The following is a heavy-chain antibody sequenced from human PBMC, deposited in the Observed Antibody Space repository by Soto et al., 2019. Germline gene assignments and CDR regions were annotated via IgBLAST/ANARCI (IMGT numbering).Heavy chain of an antibody. J-gene: IGHJ4*02. CDR2: ISNDEKKR. Sequence: PGGSLSLSCAASGFNFSSYDRHWVRQPPGKGLEWVAVISNDEKKRYYTDSVKGRFTISRDNSKNTLYLQMNSLRAEDTAVYYCAKKSSGNSYFYFDYWGQGALVTVSS. D-gene: IGHD3-22*01. V-gene: IGHV3-30-3*02. CDR1: GFNFSSYD. CDR3: AKKSSGNSYFYFDY.